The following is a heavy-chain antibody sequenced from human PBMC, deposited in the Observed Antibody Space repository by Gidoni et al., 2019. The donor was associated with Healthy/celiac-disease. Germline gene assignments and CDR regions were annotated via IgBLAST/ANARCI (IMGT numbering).Heavy chain of an antibody. CDR1: AGSIGSSSYY. Sequence: LQLQDSGTGLVKPWESLSLTCTAPAGSIGSSSYYWGWIRQPPGKGLDWIGSIYYNGSTYYNPSLKSRASITVDTSKNQFSRTLSSVTSSYTAVYYCASLVEMSTILFDYWGQGTLVTVPS. CDR2: IYYNGST. CDR3: ASLVEMSTILFDY. V-gene: IGHV4-39*01. J-gene: IGHJ4*02. D-gene: IGHD2-21*01.